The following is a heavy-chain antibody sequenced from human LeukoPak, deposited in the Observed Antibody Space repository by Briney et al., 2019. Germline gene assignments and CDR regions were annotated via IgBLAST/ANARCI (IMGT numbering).Heavy chain of an antibody. CDR3: ARDEVDYYDSSGYRD. CDR1: GFTFSSYA. Sequence: GGSLRLSCAASGFTFSSYAMSWVRQAPGKGLEWVSAISGSGGSTYYADSVKGRFTISRDNSKNTLYLQMNSLRAEDTAVYYCARDEVDYYDSSGYRDWGQGTLVTVSS. CDR2: ISGSGGST. D-gene: IGHD3-22*01. J-gene: IGHJ4*02. V-gene: IGHV3-23*01.